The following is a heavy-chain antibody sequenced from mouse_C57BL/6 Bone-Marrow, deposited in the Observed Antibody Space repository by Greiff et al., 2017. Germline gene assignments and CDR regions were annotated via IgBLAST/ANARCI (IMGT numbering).Heavy chain of an antibody. Sequence: QVQLQQSGAELVRPGASVTLSCKASGYTFTDYEMHWVKQTPVHGLEWIGAIDPETGGTAYNQKFKGKAILTADKSYSTAYMGLRSLTSEDSAVYYCSTNCGSSLAWFAFWGQGTLVTVSA. V-gene: IGHV1-15*01. CDR2: IDPETGGT. D-gene: IGHD1-1*01. J-gene: IGHJ3*01. CDR1: GYTFTDYE. CDR3: STNCGSSLAWFAF.